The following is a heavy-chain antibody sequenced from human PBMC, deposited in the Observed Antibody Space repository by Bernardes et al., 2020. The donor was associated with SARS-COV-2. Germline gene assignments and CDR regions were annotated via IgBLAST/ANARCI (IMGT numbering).Heavy chain of an antibody. D-gene: IGHD3-16*01. CDR1: GFTFSSYA. Sequence: GGSLRLSCAASGFTFSSYAMSWVRQAPGKGLYWVSIISGSGDTTYYADSVKGRFTISRDNSKNTLYMQMNSLRAEDSAVYYCEKGGTIEDLITFLDYGSHGSLVTVSA. CDR3: EKGGTIEDLITFLDY. V-gene: IGHV3-23*01. CDR2: ISGSGDTT. J-gene: IGHJ4*01.